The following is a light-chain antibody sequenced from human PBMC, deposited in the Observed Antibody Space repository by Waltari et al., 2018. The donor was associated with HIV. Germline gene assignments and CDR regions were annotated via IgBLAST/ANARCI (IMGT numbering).Light chain of an antibody. CDR2: GAS. V-gene: IGKV3-20*01. J-gene: IGKJ5*01. CDR1: QSVSSTY. Sequence: EIVLTQLPGSLSLSPGERATLSCRASQSVSSTYVAWYQHKPGQAPRLVIYGASSRATDIPDRFSGSGSGTDFTLTISRLEPEDFAVYYCQQYYNSHTFGQGTRLEIK. CDR3: QQYYNSHT.